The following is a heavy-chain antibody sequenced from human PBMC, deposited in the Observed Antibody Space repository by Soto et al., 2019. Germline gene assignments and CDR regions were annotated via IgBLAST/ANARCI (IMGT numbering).Heavy chain of an antibody. J-gene: IGHJ3*02. D-gene: IGHD4-17*01. CDR3: AKGKHMTTVTHDAFDI. CDR1: GFTFSSYA. V-gene: IGHV3-23*01. Sequence: EVQLLESGGGLVQPGGSLRLSCAASGFTFSSYAMSWVRQAPGKGLEWVSAISGSGGSTYYADSVKGRFTISRDNSKNTLYLQMNSLRAEDTAVYYCAKGKHMTTVTHDAFDIWGQGTMVTVSS. CDR2: ISGSGGST.